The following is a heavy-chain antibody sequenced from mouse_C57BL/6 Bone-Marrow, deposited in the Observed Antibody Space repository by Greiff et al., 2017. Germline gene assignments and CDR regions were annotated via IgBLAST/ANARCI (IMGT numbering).Heavy chain of an antibody. CDR3: ARDGYYVSLAY. V-gene: IGHV1-50*01. Sequence: QVQLQQPGAELVKPGASVKLSCKASGYTFTSYWMQWVKQRPGQGLEWIGEIDPSDSYTNYNQKFKGKATLTVDTSSSTAYMQLSSLTSEDSAVYYCARDGYYVSLAYWGQGTLVTVSA. CDR1: GYTFTSYW. D-gene: IGHD2-3*01. J-gene: IGHJ3*01. CDR2: IDPSDSYT.